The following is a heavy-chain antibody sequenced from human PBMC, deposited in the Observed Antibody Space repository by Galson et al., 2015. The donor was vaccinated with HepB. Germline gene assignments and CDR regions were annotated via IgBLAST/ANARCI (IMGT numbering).Heavy chain of an antibody. Sequence: SLRLSCAASGFTFNTYWMSWVRQAPGKGLEWVANINQDGRDTYYVESLEGRFTISRDNAKNLLYLQMNSLRVDDTAIYYCARAYWGSVDYWGQGTLLTVSS. J-gene: IGHJ4*02. CDR1: GFTFNTYW. CDR3: ARAYWGSVDY. CDR2: INQDGRDT. D-gene: IGHD3-16*01. V-gene: IGHV3-7*01.